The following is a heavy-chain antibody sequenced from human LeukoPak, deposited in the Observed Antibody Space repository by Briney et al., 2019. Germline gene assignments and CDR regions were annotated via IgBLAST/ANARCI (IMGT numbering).Heavy chain of an antibody. J-gene: IGHJ4*02. CDR3: ARVSYDILTGYSYIDY. Sequence: GRSLRLSCAASGFTFSTYGMHWVRQAPGQGLEWVAVIWYDGSNKYYADSVKGRFTISRDNAKNSLYLQMNSLRAEDTAVYYCARVSYDILTGYSYIDYWGQGTLVTVSS. D-gene: IGHD3-9*01. V-gene: IGHV3-33*01. CDR2: IWYDGSNK. CDR1: GFTFSTYG.